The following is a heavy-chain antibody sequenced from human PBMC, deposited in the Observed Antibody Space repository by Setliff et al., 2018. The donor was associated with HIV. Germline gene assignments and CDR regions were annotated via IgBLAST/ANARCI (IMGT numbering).Heavy chain of an antibody. V-gene: IGHV1-3*01. Sequence: GASVKVSCKASEYTFTDYAMHWVRQAPGQRLEWMGWINGGNGNTKYSEKFQGRVTITRDTSASKAYMELSSLRSEDTGVYYCARGGNYYDSSGLPYWYFDLWGRGTLVTVSS. J-gene: IGHJ2*01. CDR1: EYTFTDYA. CDR2: INGGNGNT. D-gene: IGHD3-22*01. CDR3: ARGGNYYDSSGLPYWYFDL.